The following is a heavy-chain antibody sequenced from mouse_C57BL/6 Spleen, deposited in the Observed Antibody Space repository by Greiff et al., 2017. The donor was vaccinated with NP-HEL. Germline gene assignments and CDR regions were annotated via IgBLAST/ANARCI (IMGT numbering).Heavy chain of an antibody. V-gene: IGHV1-69*01. CDR2: IDPSDSYT. CDR3: ARFHYYGSSYDAMDY. D-gene: IGHD1-1*01. Sequence: VQLQQPGAELVMPGASVKLSCKASGYTFTSYWMHWVKQRPGQGLEWIGEIDPSDSYTNYNQKFKGKSTLTVDKSSSTAYMQLSSLTSEDSAVYYCARFHYYGSSYDAMDYWGQGTSVTVSS. J-gene: IGHJ4*01. CDR1: GYTFTSYW.